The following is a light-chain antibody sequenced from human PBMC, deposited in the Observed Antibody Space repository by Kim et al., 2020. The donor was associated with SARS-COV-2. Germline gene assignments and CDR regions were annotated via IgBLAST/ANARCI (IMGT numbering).Light chain of an antibody. CDR1: QSIGSC. V-gene: IGKV1-5*03. Sequence: DIQMTQSPSTLSASVGDSVTITCRASQSIGSCLAWYQQKPGKAPKLLIYKASDLEGGVPSRFSGSGSGTDFTLTINSLQPDDFATYYCQQYDTYHTFGQGTKLEI. CDR2: KAS. J-gene: IGKJ2*01. CDR3: QQYDTYHT.